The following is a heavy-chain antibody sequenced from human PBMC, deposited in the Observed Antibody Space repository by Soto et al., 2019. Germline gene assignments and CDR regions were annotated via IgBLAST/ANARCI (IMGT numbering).Heavy chain of an antibody. CDR2: VNPVRGYT. Sequence: QVQLVQSGAEVKKPGSSVRLSCKASGYVFTSYAMHWVRQVPGQRPEWVGWVNPVRGYTKYSQKFQGRVTITRDTAASTAYMELSSLTSDDTAVYFCARDQRYCRDTTCDRGGWGQGTLVTVSS. CDR1: GYVFTSYA. J-gene: IGHJ4*02. CDR3: ARDQRYCRDTTCDRGG. D-gene: IGHD2-15*01. V-gene: IGHV1-3*01.